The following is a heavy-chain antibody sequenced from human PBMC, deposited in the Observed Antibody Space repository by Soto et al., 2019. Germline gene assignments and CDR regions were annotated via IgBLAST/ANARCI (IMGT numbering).Heavy chain of an antibody. CDR3: ARLATFGGVTARVAYYYGMDV. V-gene: IGHV5-51*01. CDR2: IYPGDSDT. J-gene: IGHJ6*02. Sequence: HGESLKISCKGSGYSFTSYWIGWVRQMPGKGLEWMGIIYPGDSDTRYSPSFQGQVTISADKSISTAYLQWSSLKASDTAMYYCARLATFGGVTARVAYYYGMDVWGQGTTVTVSS. D-gene: IGHD3-16*01. CDR1: GYSFTSYW.